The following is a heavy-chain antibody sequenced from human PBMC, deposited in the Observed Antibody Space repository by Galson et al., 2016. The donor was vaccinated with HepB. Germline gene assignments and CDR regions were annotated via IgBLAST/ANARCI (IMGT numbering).Heavy chain of an antibody. Sequence: SLRLSCAASGFTFGDYAMSWFRQAPGKGLEWVGFIRSKAYGGTTEYAASVKGRFTISRDDSKSIAYLQMNSLKTENTAVYYCTRGGVATTRRGFDYWGQGTLVTVSS. CDR3: TRGGVATTRRGFDY. D-gene: IGHD5-24*01. J-gene: IGHJ4*02. CDR1: GFTFGDYA. CDR2: IRSKAYGGTT. V-gene: IGHV3-49*03.